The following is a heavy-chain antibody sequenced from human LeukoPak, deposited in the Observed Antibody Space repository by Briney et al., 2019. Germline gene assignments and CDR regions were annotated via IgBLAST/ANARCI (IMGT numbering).Heavy chain of an antibody. D-gene: IGHD5-24*01. CDR1: GYSFTTYW. CDR3: AKHVEMAAIQYDAFDI. Sequence: GESLQISCKGSGYSFTTYWIGWVRQMPGKGLELMGIIYPGDSDTRYSPSFQGQVTISVDKSIRTAYLQWRSLKASDTAMYYCAKHVEMAAIQYDAFDIWGQGTMVTVSS. J-gene: IGHJ3*02. CDR2: IYPGDSDT. V-gene: IGHV5-51*01.